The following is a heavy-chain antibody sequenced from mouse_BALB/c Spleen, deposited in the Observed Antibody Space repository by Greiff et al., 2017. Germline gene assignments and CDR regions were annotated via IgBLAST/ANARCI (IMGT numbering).Heavy chain of an antibody. D-gene: IGHD2-1*01. CDR3: ARQGNYSFYAMDY. Sequence: EVKVVESGGGLVKPGGSLKLSCAASGFAFSSYDMSWVRQTPEKRLEWVAYISSGGGSTYYPDTVKGRFTISRDNAKNTLYLQMSSLKSEDTAMYYCARQGNYSFYAMDYWGQGTSVTVSS. V-gene: IGHV5-12-1*01. CDR1: GFAFSSYD. CDR2: ISSGGGST. J-gene: IGHJ4*01.